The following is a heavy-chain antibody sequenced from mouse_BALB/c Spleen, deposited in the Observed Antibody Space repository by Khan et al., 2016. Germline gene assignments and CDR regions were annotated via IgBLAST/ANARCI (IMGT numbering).Heavy chain of an antibody. V-gene: IGHV10-1*02. CDR2: IRSTSNNFAT. D-gene: IGHD2-2*01. J-gene: IGHJ4*01. CDR3: VMDAYDPYALDY. Sequence: EVQLVESGGGLVQPTGSLKLSCAASGFTFKTYAMNWVRQAPGKGLEWIARIRSTSNNFATYYADSVKDRFTISRDDSQNMLSLQMNTLQTEDTAMSYWVMDAYDPYALDYWGQGTSVPIAS. CDR1: GFTFKTYA.